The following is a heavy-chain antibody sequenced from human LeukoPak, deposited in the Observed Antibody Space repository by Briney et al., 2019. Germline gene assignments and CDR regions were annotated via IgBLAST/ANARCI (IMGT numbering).Heavy chain of an antibody. D-gene: IGHD1-26*01. V-gene: IGHV3-21*01. CDR2: ISSSSSYI. Sequence: KPGGSLRLSCAASGFTFSSYSMNWVRQAPGKGLEWVSSISSSSSYIYYADSVKGRFTISRDNAKNSLYLQMNSLRAEDTAVYYCARDPHRWELRTPKYYFDYWGQGTLVTVSS. CDR3: ARDPHRWELRTPKYYFDY. J-gene: IGHJ4*02. CDR1: GFTFSSYS.